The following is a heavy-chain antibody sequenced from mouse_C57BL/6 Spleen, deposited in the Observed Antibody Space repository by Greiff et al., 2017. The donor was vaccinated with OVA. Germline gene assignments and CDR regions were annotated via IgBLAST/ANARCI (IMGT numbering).Heavy chain of an antibody. J-gene: IGHJ4*01. CDR2: ISSGGSYT. V-gene: IGHV5-6*02. D-gene: IGHD1-1*01. CDR1: GFTFSSYG. CDR3: ARRGYYYGSSYEDYAMDY. Sequence: EVKLMESGGDLVKPVGSLKLSCAASGFTFSSYGMSWVRQTPDKRLEWVATISSGGSYTYYPDSVKGRFTISRDNAKNTLYLQMSSLKSEDTAMYYCARRGYYYGSSYEDYAMDYWGQGTSVTVSS.